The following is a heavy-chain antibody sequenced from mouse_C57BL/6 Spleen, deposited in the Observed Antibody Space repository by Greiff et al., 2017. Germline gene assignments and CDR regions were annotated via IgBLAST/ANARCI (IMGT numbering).Heavy chain of an antibody. CDR1: GYTFTSYW. D-gene: IGHD1-1*01. J-gene: IGHJ2*01. CDR2: INPSNGGT. V-gene: IGHV1-53*01. CDR3: ARGEAYYYGSSLFDY. Sequence: VQLQQPGTELVKPGASVKLSCKASGYTFTSYWMHWVKQRPGQGLEWIGNINPSNGGTNYNEKFKSKATLTVDKSSSTAYMQLSSLTSEASAVYYCARGEAYYYGSSLFDYWGQGTTLTVSS.